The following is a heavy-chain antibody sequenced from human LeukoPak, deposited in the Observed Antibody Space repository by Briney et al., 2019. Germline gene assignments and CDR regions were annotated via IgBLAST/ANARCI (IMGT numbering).Heavy chain of an antibody. D-gene: IGHD5-18*01. CDR1: GFTFSSYA. V-gene: IGHV3-23*01. J-gene: IGHJ6*03. Sequence: GGSLRLSCAASGFTFSSYAMSWVRQAPGKGLEWVSAISGSGGSTYYADSVKGRFTISRDNSKNTLYLQMNSLRAEDTAVYYCAKAGEIQLWPPGVYYYYYMDVWGKGTTVTVSS. CDR2: ISGSGGST. CDR3: AKAGEIQLWPPGVYYYYYMDV.